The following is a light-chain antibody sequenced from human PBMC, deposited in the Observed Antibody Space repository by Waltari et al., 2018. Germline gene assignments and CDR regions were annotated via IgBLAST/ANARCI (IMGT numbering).Light chain of an antibody. Sequence: EIVLTQSPGTLSLSPGERATFFCRASQSIGKYLIWYQQKPRHVPRILIYGASTRATGIPDRVSGGGSGTDFSLSITRLEPEDFAVYYCQHYVRLPATFGQGTTVEI. CDR3: QHYVRLPAT. CDR1: QSIGKY. J-gene: IGKJ1*01. V-gene: IGKV3-20*01. CDR2: GAS.